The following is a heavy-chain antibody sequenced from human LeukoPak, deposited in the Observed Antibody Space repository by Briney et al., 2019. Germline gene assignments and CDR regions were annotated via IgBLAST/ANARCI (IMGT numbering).Heavy chain of an antibody. CDR3: ARAQGGYYDSSGYDY. CDR1: RFTFSKYC. J-gene: IGHJ4*02. Sequence: GALRLSCAASRFTFSKYCMNWVRQAPGKGLEWVSSITSSSTYIYYADSVEGRFTISRVNAKNSLYLQMNSLRAEDTAVYYCARAQGGYYDSSGYDYWGQGTLVTVSS. D-gene: IGHD3-22*01. V-gene: IGHV3-21*01. CDR2: ITSSSTYI.